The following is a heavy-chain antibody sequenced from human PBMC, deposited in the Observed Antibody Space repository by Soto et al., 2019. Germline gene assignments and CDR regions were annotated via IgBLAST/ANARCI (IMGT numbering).Heavy chain of an antibody. CDR3: ARGVVVPAAIPSYYYYYMDV. CDR1: GDSFTSYW. D-gene: IGHD2-2*01. J-gene: IGHJ6*03. V-gene: IGHV5-51*01. Sequence: GESLKISCKGSGDSFTSYWIGWVRQMPGKGLEWMGIIYPGDSDTRYSPSFQGQVTISADKSISTAYLQWSSLKASDTAMYYCARGVVVPAAIPSYYYYYMDVWGKGTTVTVSS. CDR2: IYPGDSDT.